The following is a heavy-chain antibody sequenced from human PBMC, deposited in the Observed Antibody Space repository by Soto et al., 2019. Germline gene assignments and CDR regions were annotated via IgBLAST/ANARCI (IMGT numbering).Heavy chain of an antibody. V-gene: IGHV3-21*06. CDR1: GFTVRTYT. CDR2: ISISSSDR. CDR3: VRGMNPLF. Sequence: PGGSLRLSCAASGFTVRTYTMNWVRQAPGKGLEWVSSISISSSDRYYADSVRGRFTISRDNAKNALYLQMNSLRADDTAVYFCVRGMNPLFGGQGTLVTVSS. J-gene: IGHJ4*01.